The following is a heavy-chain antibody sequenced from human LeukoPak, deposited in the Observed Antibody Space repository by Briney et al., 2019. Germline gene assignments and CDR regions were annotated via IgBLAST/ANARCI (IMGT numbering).Heavy chain of an antibody. Sequence: GGSLRLSCAASGFTFSSYSMTWVRQAPGKGLEWISYIHDGGSPIYYADSVKGRFTVSRDNAKNSLYLQMNSLRAEDTAVYYCARGGSSWFSYWGQGTLVTVTS. V-gene: IGHV3-48*01. CDR1: GFTFSSYS. D-gene: IGHD6-13*01. CDR3: ARGGSSWFSY. CDR2: IHDGGSPI. J-gene: IGHJ4*02.